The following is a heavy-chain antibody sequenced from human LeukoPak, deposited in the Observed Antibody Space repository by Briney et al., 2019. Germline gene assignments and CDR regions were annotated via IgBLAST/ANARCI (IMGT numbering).Heavy chain of an antibody. J-gene: IGHJ4*02. Sequence: SETLSLTCTVSGDSLRKSTFYWVWIRQPPGKGLEWIGSIYYSGGADYNPSLQSRVTISVDTSKNQFSLKLSSVTAADTAVYYCARGLWFGELLSSYYFDYWGQGTLVTVSS. V-gene: IGHV4-39*07. CDR3: ARGLWFGELLSSYYFDY. CDR1: GDSLRKSTFY. D-gene: IGHD3-10*01. CDR2: IYYSGGA.